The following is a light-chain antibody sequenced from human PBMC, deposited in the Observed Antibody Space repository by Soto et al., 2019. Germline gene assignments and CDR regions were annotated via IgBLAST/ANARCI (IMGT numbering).Light chain of an antibody. Sequence: EIVLTQSPATLSLSPGERATLSCRASESVSSYLAWYQQKPGQAPRLLIYDASNWATGIPARFSGSGSGTDFTLTLSSLEPEDFAVYYGQQRSNWLFGPGTKVDIK. CDR2: DAS. CDR3: QQRSNWL. J-gene: IGKJ3*01. CDR1: ESVSSY. V-gene: IGKV3-11*01.